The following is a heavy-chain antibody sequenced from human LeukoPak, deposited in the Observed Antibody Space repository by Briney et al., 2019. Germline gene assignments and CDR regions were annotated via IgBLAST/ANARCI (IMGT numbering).Heavy chain of an antibody. CDR2: ISYSGST. J-gene: IGHJ4*02. CDR3: AAWQNRLFDY. CDR1: GGSFSGYY. D-gene: IGHD2/OR15-2a*01. V-gene: IGHV4-59*03. Sequence: SETLSLTCAVYGGSFSGYYWTWIRQPPGKGLEWIGYISYSGSTNYNPSLKSRVTISMDTSKNQISLKLSSVTAADTAVYYCAAWQNRLFDYWDQGTLVTVSS.